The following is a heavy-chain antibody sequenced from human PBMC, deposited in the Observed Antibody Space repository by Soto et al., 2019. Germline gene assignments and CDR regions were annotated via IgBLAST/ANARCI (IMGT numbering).Heavy chain of an antibody. V-gene: IGHV3-23*01. D-gene: IGHD3-10*01. CDR2: ITDTGGDS. Sequence: HPGGSLRLSCVASGFTFGSRAMSWVRQAPGEGLEWVSTITDTGGDSKSADSVRGRFAISRDNSRNTLYLQMSSLRAEDSAVYYCASGSKDSYPGSRIFDFWGRGTLVTVSS. CDR1: GFTFGSRA. CDR3: ASGSKDSYPGSRIFDF. J-gene: IGHJ4*01.